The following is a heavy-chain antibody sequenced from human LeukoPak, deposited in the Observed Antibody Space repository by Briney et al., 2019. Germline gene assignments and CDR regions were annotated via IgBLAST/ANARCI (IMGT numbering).Heavy chain of an antibody. V-gene: IGHV3-48*03. CDR1: GFTFSSYE. CDR2: ISSSGSTI. Sequence: GGSLRLSCAASGFTFSSYEMNWVRQAPGKGLEWVSYISSSGSTISYADSVKGRFTISRDNAKNSLHLQMNSLRAEDTAVYYCARERPEIDYWGQGTLVTVSS. J-gene: IGHJ4*02. CDR3: ARERPEIDY.